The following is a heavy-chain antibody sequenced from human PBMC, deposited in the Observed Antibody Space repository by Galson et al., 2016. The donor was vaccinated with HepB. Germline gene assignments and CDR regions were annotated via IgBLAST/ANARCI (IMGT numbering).Heavy chain of an antibody. J-gene: IGHJ6*02. CDR1: GFTFRKYA. D-gene: IGHD6-6*01. V-gene: IGHV3-23*01. Sequence: SLRLSCAASGFTFRKYALSWVRRAPGEGLEWVSAISGSGRRTHYADSVKGRFTISRDNSKNTLYLQMNSLRAEDTAVYYCAKEEEEPAPPPHYYYYYGMDVWGQGTLVTVSS. CDR2: ISGSGRRT. CDR3: AKEEEEPAPPPHYYYYYGMDV.